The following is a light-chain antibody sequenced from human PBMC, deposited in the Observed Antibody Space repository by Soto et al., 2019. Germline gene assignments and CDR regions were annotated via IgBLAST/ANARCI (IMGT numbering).Light chain of an antibody. V-gene: IGKV3-20*01. J-gene: IGKJ1*01. CDR1: QSVSSSY. CDR3: QQYGSPGT. Sequence: EIVLTQSPGTLSLSPGERATLSCRASQSVSSSYLAWYQQKPGQAPRLLIYGASSRATGIPDRFSGSGSGTDFTLTISRLEPEDFAVYYCQQYGSPGTFGKGIKV. CDR2: GAS.